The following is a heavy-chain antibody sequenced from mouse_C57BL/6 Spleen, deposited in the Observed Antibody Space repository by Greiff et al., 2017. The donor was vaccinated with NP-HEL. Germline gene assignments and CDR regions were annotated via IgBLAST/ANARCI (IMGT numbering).Heavy chain of an antibody. Sequence: VQLQQSGPELVKPGASVKISCKASGYSFTGYYMNWVKQSPEKSLEWIGEINPSTGGTTYNQKFKAKATITADTSSNTAYLQLSSLTSEDTAVYYCAREDSSGSWFAYWGQGTLVTVSA. D-gene: IGHD3-2*02. V-gene: IGHV1-42*01. CDR1: GYSFTGYY. CDR2: INPSTGGT. J-gene: IGHJ3*01. CDR3: AREDSSGSWFAY.